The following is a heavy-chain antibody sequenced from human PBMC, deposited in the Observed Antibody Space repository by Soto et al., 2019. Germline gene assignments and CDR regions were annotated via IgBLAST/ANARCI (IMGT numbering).Heavy chain of an antibody. CDR1: GFTFSSYS. Sequence: EVQLVESGGGLVKPGGSLRLSCAASGFTFSSYSLNWVRQAPGKGLAWVSSISSSRSYIYYADSVKGRFTISGDNDKNYRDLQMSSLRGEDRAEYCCARATQETYYDVWSGYRYYYYYMGVWGKGTTGTGSS. CDR3: ARATQETYYDVWSGYRYYYYYMGV. CDR2: ISSSRSYI. D-gene: IGHD3-3*01. V-gene: IGHV3-21*01. J-gene: IGHJ6*03.